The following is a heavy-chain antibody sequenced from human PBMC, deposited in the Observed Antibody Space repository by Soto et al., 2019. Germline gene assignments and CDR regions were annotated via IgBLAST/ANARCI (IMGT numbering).Heavy chain of an antibody. V-gene: IGHV1-2*02. CDR2: ISPKSGGT. D-gene: IGHD6-19*01. Sequence: QVQLVQSGAEVKKPGASVKVSCEASGYTFIDYYMHWVRQAPGQGFEWMGRISPKSGGTNYAKKFKGRVTMTWDTSLNTAYMELSSLMSEDTAVYYCARPPGYISDWYYFDLWGQGTLVTVSS. CDR1: GYTFIDYY. J-gene: IGHJ4*02. CDR3: ARPPGYISDWYYFDL.